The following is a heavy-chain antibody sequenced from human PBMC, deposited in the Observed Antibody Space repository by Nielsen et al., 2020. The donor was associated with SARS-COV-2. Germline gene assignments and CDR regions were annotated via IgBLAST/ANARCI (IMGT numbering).Heavy chain of an antibody. CDR3: ARDPKVHWAMVNSYYYYGMDV. D-gene: IGHD5-18*01. J-gene: IGHJ6*02. Sequence: GESLKISCAASGFTFSSYWMSWVRQAPGKGLEWVANIKQDGSEKYYVDSVKGRFTISRDNAKNSLYLQMNSLRAEDTAVYYCARDPKVHWAMVNSYYYYGMDVWGQGTTVTVSS. CDR2: IKQDGSEK. CDR1: GFTFSSYW. V-gene: IGHV3-7*05.